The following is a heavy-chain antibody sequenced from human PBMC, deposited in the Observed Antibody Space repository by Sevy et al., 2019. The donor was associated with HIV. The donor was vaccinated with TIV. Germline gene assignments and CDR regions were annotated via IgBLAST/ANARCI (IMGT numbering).Heavy chain of an antibody. Sequence: SETLSLTCTVSGGSITSLYWIWIRQPPGKGLEWIANIYYNGHINYNPSLKSRVTLSLDTSKNQFSLRLSSVTAADTAMYYCAGENAWGRGYSWGQGTLSPSPQ. V-gene: IGHV4-59*08. J-gene: IGHJ4*02. D-gene: IGHD1-26*01. CDR2: IYYNGHI. CDR1: GGSITSLY. CDR3: AGENAWGRGYS.